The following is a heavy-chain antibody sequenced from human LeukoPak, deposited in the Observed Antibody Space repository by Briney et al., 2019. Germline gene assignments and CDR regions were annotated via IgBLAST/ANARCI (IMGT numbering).Heavy chain of an antibody. CDR1: GFTFSSYS. D-gene: IGHD3-9*01. J-gene: IGHJ4*02. CDR2: ISSSSSYI. Sequence: GGSLRPSCAASGFTFSSYSMNWVRQAPGKGLEWVSSISSSSSYIYYADSVKGRFTISRDNAKNSLYLQMNSLRAEDTAVYYCAKHNYDILTGFDYWGQGTLVTVSS. V-gene: IGHV3-21*01. CDR3: AKHNYDILTGFDY.